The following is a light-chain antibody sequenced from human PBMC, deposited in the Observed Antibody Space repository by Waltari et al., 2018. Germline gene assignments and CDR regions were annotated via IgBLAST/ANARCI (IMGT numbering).Light chain of an antibody. J-gene: IGKJ3*01. Sequence: LSASVGDRVTITCRASQSISSYLNWYQQKPGKAPKLLIYAASSLQSGVPSRFSGSGSGTDFTLTISSLQPEDFATYYCQQSYSTPFTFGPGTKVDIK. V-gene: IGKV1-39*01. CDR3: QQSYSTPFT. CDR2: AAS. CDR1: QSISSY.